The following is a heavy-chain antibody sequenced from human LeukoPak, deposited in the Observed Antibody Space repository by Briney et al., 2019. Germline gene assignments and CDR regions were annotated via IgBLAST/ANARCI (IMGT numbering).Heavy chain of an antibody. CDR3: AKGGAVSSKSITMVRGTRRYYYYMDV. CDR2: ITSDGTSI. J-gene: IGHJ6*03. V-gene: IGHV3-74*03. CDR1: GFSFSITW. D-gene: IGHD3-10*01. Sequence: GGSLRLSCAASGFSFSITWMHWVRQVPGQGLVWVARITSDGTSISYAESVKGRFTISRDNAKNTLYLQMNSLRAEDTAVYYCAKGGAVSSKSITMVRGTRRYYYYMDVWGKGTTVTISS.